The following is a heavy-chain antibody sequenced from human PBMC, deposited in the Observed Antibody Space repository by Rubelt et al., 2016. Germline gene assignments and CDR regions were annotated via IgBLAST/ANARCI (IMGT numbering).Heavy chain of an antibody. V-gene: IGHV4-59*01. D-gene: IGHD6-13*01. J-gene: IGHJ5*02. Sequence: QVQLQESGPGLVKPSETLSLTCTVSGGSISSYYWSWIRQPPGKGLEWIGYIYYSGSTNYNPSLTSRVTISVDPSKNQFSLKPSSVTAADTAVYYCARGYSSSWYWFDPWGQGTLVTVSS. CDR2: IYYSGST. CDR3: ARGYSSSWYWFDP. CDR1: GGSISSYY.